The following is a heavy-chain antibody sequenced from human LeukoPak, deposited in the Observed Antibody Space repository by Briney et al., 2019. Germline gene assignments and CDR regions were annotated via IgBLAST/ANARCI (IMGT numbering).Heavy chain of an antibody. J-gene: IGHJ5*02. V-gene: IGHV3-30*02. D-gene: IGHD3-10*01. CDR2: IRYDGSNK. CDR3: AKDGRVLLWFGEPLNWFDP. CDR1: GFTFSSYG. Sequence: GGSLRLSCAASGFTFSSYGMHWVRQAPGKGLEWVAFIRYDGSNKYYADSVKGRFTISRDNSKNTLYLQMNSLRAEDTAVYYCAKDGRVLLWFGEPLNWFDPWGQGTLVTVSS.